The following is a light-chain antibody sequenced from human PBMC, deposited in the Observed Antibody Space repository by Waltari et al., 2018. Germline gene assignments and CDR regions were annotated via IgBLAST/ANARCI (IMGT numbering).Light chain of an antibody. CDR1: QSLVHSSGNTS. CDR2: TVS. J-gene: IGKJ1*01. Sequence: DILMIQTPLSSPVTLGQPASIPCRSSQSLVHSSGNTSLSWLQQTPSQPPRLLIYTVSNRFSRVPERFIGSGAAIDFTDKFRRVEAEDVGVYYGMQPTKFPRTFNHGTKVEIK. V-gene: IGKV2-24*01. CDR3: MQPTKFPRT.